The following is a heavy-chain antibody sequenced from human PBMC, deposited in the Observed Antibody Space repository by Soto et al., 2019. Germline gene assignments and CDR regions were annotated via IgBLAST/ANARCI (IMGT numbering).Heavy chain of an antibody. J-gene: IGHJ4*02. D-gene: IGHD3-16*02. CDR1: GGSFSGYY. CDR2: INHSGST. Sequence: PSETLSLTCAVYGGSFSGYYWSWIRQPPGKGLEWIGEINHSGSTNYNPSLKSRVTISVDTSKNQFSLKLSSVTAADTAVYYCAGRRDDYIWGSYRPTNFDYWGQGTLVTVSS. CDR3: AGRRDDYIWGSYRPTNFDY. V-gene: IGHV4-34*01.